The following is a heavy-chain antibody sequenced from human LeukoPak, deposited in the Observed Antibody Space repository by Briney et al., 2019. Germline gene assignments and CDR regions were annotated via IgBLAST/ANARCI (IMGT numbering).Heavy chain of an antibody. CDR3: TRDLYTFDY. CDR1: GFTFSSYW. J-gene: IGHJ4*02. CDR2: INSDGSTT. V-gene: IGHV3-74*01. Sequence: GGSLRLSCAASGFTFSSYWMHWVRQAPGKGLVWVSRINSDGSTTTYADSVEGRFTLSRDNAKNTLYLQMNSLRVKDTAVYFCTRDLYTFDYWGQGTLVTVSS.